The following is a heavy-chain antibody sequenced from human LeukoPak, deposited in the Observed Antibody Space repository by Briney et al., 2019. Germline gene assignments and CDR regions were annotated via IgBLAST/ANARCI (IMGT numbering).Heavy chain of an antibody. V-gene: IGHV4-59*01. CDR1: GGSISGYY. J-gene: IGHJ4*02. Sequence: SETLSLTCTVSGGSISGYYWTWIRQPPGKGLEWIGYIYYSGSTNYSPSLKSRVTISVDTSKNQLSLKLSSVAAADTAVYYCARAVYPSSWSFFDYWGQGTLVTVSS. CDR2: IYYSGST. CDR3: ARAVYPSSWSFFDY. D-gene: IGHD6-13*01.